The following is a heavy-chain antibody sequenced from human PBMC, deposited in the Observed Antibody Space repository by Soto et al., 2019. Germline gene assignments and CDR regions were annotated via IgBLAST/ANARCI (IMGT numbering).Heavy chain of an antibody. J-gene: IGHJ4*02. Sequence: GGSLRLCCAASGFTFSGYAMHWVRQAPGKGLEWVLVISYEGSNKYYADSVKGRFTISRYNSNKTLYLQINSLKAEDTAVYYCARGPSSLTRFDYWGQGTLVTVSS. CDR2: ISYEGSNK. CDR1: GFTFSGYA. D-gene: IGHD2-2*01. CDR3: ARGPSSLTRFDY. V-gene: IGHV3-30-3*01.